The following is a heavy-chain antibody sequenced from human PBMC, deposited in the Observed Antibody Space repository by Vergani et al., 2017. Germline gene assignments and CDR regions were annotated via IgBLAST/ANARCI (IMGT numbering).Heavy chain of an antibody. CDR3: ARVGGYSSSWDFDY. Sequence: QVQLQESGPGLVKPSETLSLTCAVSGYSISSGYYWSWIRQPPGKGLEWIGEINHSGSTNYNPSLKSRVTISVDTSKNQFSLKLSSVTAADTAVYYCARVGGYSSSWDFDYWGQGTLVTVSS. J-gene: IGHJ4*02. CDR2: INHSGST. CDR1: GYSISSGYY. D-gene: IGHD6-6*01. V-gene: IGHV4-38-2*01.